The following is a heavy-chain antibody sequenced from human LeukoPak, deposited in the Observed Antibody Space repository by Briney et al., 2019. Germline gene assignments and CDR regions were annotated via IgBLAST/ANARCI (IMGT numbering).Heavy chain of an antibody. Sequence: GGSLRLSCAASGFTFSSYAMSWVRQAPGKGLEWVSAISGSGGSTYYADSVKGRFTISRDNSKNTLYLQMNSLRAEDTAVYYCAKDASRESSGSFGLYFDYWGQGTLVTVSS. CDR3: AKDASRESSGSFGLYFDY. CDR1: GFTFSSYA. V-gene: IGHV3-23*01. D-gene: IGHD6-19*01. J-gene: IGHJ4*02. CDR2: ISGSGGST.